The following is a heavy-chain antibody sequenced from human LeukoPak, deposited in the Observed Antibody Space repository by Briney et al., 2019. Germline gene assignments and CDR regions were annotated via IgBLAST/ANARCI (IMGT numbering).Heavy chain of an antibody. CDR1: GGSISSSSCY. CDR3: ARSDLTIFGVVSLFDY. Sequence: SETLSLTCNVSGGSISSSSCYWGWIRQPPGKGLEWIGSIYYSGTTYYNPSLKSRVTISVDTSKNQFFLKLHSVTAADTAVYYCARSDLTIFGVVSLFDYWGQGTLVTVSS. D-gene: IGHD3-3*01. V-gene: IGHV4-39*01. J-gene: IGHJ4*02. CDR2: IYYSGTT.